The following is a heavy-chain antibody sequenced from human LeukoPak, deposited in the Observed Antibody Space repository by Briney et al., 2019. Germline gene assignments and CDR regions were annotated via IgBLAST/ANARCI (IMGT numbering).Heavy chain of an antibody. CDR2: ISYDGSLK. D-gene: IGHD1-26*01. V-gene: IGHV3-30-3*01. J-gene: IGHJ4*02. CDR1: GFTFSSYA. CDR3: AREAVGAIYFDY. Sequence: QPGGSLRLSCAASGFTFSSYAMHWVRQAPGKGLEWVAIISYDGSLKYYADSVKGRFTISRDNAKNPLYLQMSSLRTEDTAVYYCAREAVGAIYFDYWGQGTLVTVSS.